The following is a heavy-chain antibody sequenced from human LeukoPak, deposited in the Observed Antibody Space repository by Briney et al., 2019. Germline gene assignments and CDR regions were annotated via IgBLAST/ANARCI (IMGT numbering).Heavy chain of an antibody. CDR2: ITGSGGNT. CDR3: VKITSVTGGDC. CDR1: GFTFSSSA. J-gene: IGHJ4*02. D-gene: IGHD1-1*01. V-gene: IGHV3-23*01. Sequence: GGSLRLSCAASGFTFSSSAMVWVRQAPGKGQEWVSGITGSGGNTYYADSVKGRFTISRDNSKNTLYLQMSSLRAEDTAVYYCVKITSVTGGDCWGQGTRLTVSS.